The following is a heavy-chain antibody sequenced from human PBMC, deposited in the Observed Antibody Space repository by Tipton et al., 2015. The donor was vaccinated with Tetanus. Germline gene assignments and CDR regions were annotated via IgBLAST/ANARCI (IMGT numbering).Heavy chain of an antibody. Sequence: TLSLTCTVSGGSISSSSYYWGWIRQPPGKGLEWIGSIYYSGSTYYNPSLKSRVTISVDTSKNQFSLKLSSATAADTAVYYCARHQREGFLEWLVSSFDYWGQGTLVTVSS. V-gene: IGHV4-39*01. D-gene: IGHD3-3*01. CDR3: ARHQREGFLEWLVSSFDY. J-gene: IGHJ4*02. CDR1: GGSISSSSYY. CDR2: IYYSGST.